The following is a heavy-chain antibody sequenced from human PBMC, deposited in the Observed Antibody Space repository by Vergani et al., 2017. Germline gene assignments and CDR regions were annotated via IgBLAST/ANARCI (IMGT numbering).Heavy chain of an antibody. V-gene: IGHV3-30*02. CDR2: IQFDGSNQ. D-gene: IGHD6-19*01. Sequence: QVQLVESGGGVVQRGGSLRLSCATSGFTLSNYDMQWIRQRPCKWLEFVAFIQFDGSNQYYADSVKGRFTLYRDFSKNTLYLQMNSLRTDDTATYYCARHFSGWGIDYWGQGTQVIVSS. J-gene: IGHJ4*02. CDR3: ARHFSGWGIDY. CDR1: GFTLSNYD.